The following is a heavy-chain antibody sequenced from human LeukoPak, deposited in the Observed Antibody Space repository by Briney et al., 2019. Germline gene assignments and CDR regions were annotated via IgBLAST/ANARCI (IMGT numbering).Heavy chain of an antibody. CDR1: GYTFTSYY. D-gene: IGHD6-13*01. CDR3: ARGSSSWPEYFQH. V-gene: IGHV1-18*04. J-gene: IGHJ1*01. Sequence: ASVKVSCKASGYTFTSYYMHWVRQAPGQGLEWMGWISAYNGNTNYAQKLQGRVTMTTDTSTSTAYMELRSLRSDDTAVYYCARGSSSWPEYFQHWGQGTLVTVSS. CDR2: ISAYNGNT.